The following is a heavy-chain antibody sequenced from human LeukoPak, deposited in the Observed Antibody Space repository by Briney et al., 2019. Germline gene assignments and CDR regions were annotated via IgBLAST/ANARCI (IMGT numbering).Heavy chain of an antibody. CDR2: IGSGGYTT. V-gene: IGHV3-23*01. Sequence: GSVRLSCVASGLTFGNYGMNWVGQAPGKGLEWVSSIGSGGYTTYYADSGRGRFTISRDISKNSMYLQMSSLRAEDTAIYYCAEVESSYCRIWGQGPLLPVSS. J-gene: IGHJ4*02. CDR3: AEVESSYCRI. CDR1: GLTFGNYG. D-gene: IGHD3-10*01.